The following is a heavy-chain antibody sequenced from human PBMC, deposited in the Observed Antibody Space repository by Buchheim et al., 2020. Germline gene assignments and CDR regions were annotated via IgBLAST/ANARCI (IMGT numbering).Heavy chain of an antibody. Sequence: EVQLLESGGDLVQPGGSLRLSCAASGFTFSSYAMSWVRRAPGMGLQWVSAISSSGDTTYYTDSVKGRFTISRDNSKNTVYLQMDRLRAEDTAVYHCAKEVAAGINYFDYGGQGT. CDR1: GFTFSSYA. D-gene: IGHD6-19*01. J-gene: IGHJ4*02. CDR3: AKEVAAGINYFDY. V-gene: IGHV3-23*01. CDR2: ISSSGDTT.